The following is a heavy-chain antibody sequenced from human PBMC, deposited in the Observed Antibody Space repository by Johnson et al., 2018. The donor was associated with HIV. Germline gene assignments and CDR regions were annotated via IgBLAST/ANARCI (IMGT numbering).Heavy chain of an antibody. Sequence: QVQLVESGGGVVRPGGSPRLSCAASGFTFSDYYMSWIRQAPGKGLEWVSYISSSGSTIYYADSVKGRFTISRDNSKNTLYLQMNSLRAEDTAVYYCARDRGNYDDAFDIWGQGTMVTVSS. CDR2: ISSSGSTI. V-gene: IGHV3-11*04. D-gene: IGHD1-7*01. CDR1: GFTFSDYY. CDR3: ARDRGNYDDAFDI. J-gene: IGHJ3*02.